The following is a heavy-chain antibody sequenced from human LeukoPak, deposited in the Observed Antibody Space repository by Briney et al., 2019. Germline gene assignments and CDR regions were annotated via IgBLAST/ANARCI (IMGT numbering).Heavy chain of an antibody. D-gene: IGHD3-10*01. CDR2: IYYSGST. CDR3: ARGDRITMVRGVIITAPPDY. CDR1: GGSISSYY. Sequence: SETLSLTCTVSGGSISSYYWSWIRQPPGKGREWIGYIYYSGSTNYNPSLKSRVTISVDTSKNQFSLKLSAVAAADTAVYYCARGDRITMVRGVIITAPPDYWGQGTLVTVSS. J-gene: IGHJ4*02. V-gene: IGHV4-59*01.